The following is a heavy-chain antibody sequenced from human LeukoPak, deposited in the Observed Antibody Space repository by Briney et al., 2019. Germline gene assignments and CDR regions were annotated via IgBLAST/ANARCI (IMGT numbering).Heavy chain of an antibody. J-gene: IGHJ4*02. CDR1: GFTFSSYA. D-gene: IGHD3-22*01. CDR2: ISGSGGST. V-gene: IGHV3-23*01. CDR3: AKVGRHYYDSSGYYRY. Sequence: PGGSLRLSCAASGFTFSSYAMSWVRQAPGKGLEWVSAISGSGGSTYYADSVKGRFTISRDNSKNTLYLQMNSLRAEDTAVYYCAKVGRHYYDSSGYYRYWGQGTLVTVSS.